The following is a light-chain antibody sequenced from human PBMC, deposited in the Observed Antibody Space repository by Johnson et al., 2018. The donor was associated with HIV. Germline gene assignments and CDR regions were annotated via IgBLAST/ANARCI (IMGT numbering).Light chain of an antibody. Sequence: QSVLTQPPSVSAAPGQKVTISCSGSSSNIGNNYVSWYRHLPGTAPKLLIYDNDKRPSGIPDRFSASKSGSSATLGITGLQTGDEADYYCATWDSSLSAYVCGPGTKVTIL. CDR2: DND. J-gene: IGLJ1*01. CDR1: SSNIGNNY. V-gene: IGLV1-51*01. CDR3: ATWDSSLSAYV.